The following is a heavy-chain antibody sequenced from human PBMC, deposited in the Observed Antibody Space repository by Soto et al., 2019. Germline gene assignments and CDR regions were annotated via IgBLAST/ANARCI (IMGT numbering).Heavy chain of an antibody. J-gene: IGHJ4*02. CDR3: ARSPRYYYDSSGYSPPPFDY. Sequence: ASVKVSCKASGYTFTSYGISWVRQAPGQGLEWMGWISAYNGNTKYAQKLQGRVTMTTDTSTSTAYMELSRLRSDDTAVYYCARSPRYYYDSSGYSPPPFDYWRQGTLVTVSS. CDR2: ISAYNGNT. V-gene: IGHV1-18*04. D-gene: IGHD3-22*01. CDR1: GYTFTSYG.